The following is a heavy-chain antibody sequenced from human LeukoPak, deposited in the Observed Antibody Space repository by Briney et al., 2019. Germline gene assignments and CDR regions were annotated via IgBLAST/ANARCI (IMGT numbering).Heavy chain of an antibody. Sequence: GGSLRLSCAASGFTFSSYSMNWVRQAPGKGLEWVSIISGSGDSTYYADSVKGRFTISRDNSKNTLYLQMNSLRAEDTAVYYCAKEGCTNGACESDYRGQGTLVTVSS. CDR3: AKEGCTNGACESDY. J-gene: IGHJ4*02. CDR1: GFTFSSYS. V-gene: IGHV3-23*01. CDR2: ISGSGDST. D-gene: IGHD2-8*01.